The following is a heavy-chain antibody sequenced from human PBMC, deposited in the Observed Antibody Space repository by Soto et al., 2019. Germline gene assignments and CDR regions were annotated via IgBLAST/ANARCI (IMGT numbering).Heavy chain of an antibody. CDR1: GASIAGSGYS. CDR2: TFISGST. Sequence: QLQLQESGPGLVKLWEPRSLTCTFPGASIAGSGYSWGWFGQPQGKGWGGFGGTFISGSTYYNPSLKSRVTISVDTSKNQFSLKLSSVTAADTAVYYCARAPEEDSEVVVIKGVYWYFDLWGRGTLVTVSS. V-gene: IGHV4-39*01. J-gene: IGHJ2*01. CDR3: ARAPEEDSEVVVIKGVYWYFDL. D-gene: IGHD3-22*01.